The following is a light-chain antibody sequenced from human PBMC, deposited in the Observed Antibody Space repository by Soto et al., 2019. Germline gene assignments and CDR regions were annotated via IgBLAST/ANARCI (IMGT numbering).Light chain of an antibody. CDR1: QTISSW. J-gene: IGKJ1*01. V-gene: IGKV1-5*03. CDR3: QHYNSYSEA. Sequence: DIQMTQSPSTLSGSVGDRVTITCRASQTISSWLAWYQQKPGKAPKLLIYKASTLKSGVPSRFSGSGSWTEFTLTISSLQPDDFATYYCQHYNSYSEALGQGTKVDIK. CDR2: KAS.